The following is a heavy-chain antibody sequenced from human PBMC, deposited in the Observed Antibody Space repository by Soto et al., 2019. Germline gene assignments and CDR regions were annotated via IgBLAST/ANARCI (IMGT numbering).Heavy chain of an antibody. CDR3: TTGSYCSGGSCYTWGYYYYGMDV. CDR1: GFTFSNAW. V-gene: IGHV3-15*07. CDR2: IKSKTDGGTT. D-gene: IGHD2-15*01. J-gene: IGHJ6*02. Sequence: GGSLRLSCAASGFTFSNAWMNWVRQAPGKGLEWVGRIKSKTDGGTTDYAAPVKGRFTISRDDSKNTLYLQMNSLKTEDTAVYYCTTGSYCSGGSCYTWGYYYYGMDVWGQGTTVTVSS.